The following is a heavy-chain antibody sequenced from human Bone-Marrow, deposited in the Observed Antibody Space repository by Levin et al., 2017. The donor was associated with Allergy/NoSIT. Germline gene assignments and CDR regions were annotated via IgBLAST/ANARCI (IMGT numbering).Heavy chain of an antibody. CDR3: AKYRPVAGTWYYGMDV. V-gene: IGHV3-23*01. D-gene: IGHD6-19*01. CDR1: GFTFSSYA. Sequence: GGSLRLSCAASGFTFSSYAMSWVRQAPGKGLEWVSAISGSGSSTYYADSVKGRFTISRDNSKNTLYLQMNSLRADDTAVYYCAKYRPVAGTWYYGMDVWGQGTTVTVSS. J-gene: IGHJ6*02. CDR2: ISGSGSST.